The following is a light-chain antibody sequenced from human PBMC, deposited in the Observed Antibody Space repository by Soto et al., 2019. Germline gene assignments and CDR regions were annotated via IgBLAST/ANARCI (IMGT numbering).Light chain of an antibody. V-gene: IGLV1-44*01. Sequence: QSVLTQPPSASGTPGQRVPISCSGSSSNIGTNTVNWYQQLPGTAPKLMIYEVSDRPSGVSNRFSGSKSGNTASLTISGLQAEDEADYYCTSYTSSSTWVFGGGTKLTVL. CDR2: EVS. CDR3: TSYTSSSTWV. CDR1: SSNIGTNT. J-gene: IGLJ3*02.